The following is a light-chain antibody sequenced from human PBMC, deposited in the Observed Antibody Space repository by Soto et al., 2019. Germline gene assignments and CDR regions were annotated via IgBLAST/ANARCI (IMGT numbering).Light chain of an antibody. CDR3: QQYGSSPPWT. J-gene: IGKJ1*01. CDR2: GAF. Sequence: EIVLTQSPGTLSLSPGERATLSCRASQSVSDNYLAWYQQKPGQAPRLLIYGAFTRATGIPDRFSGSGSGTDFSLTISRLEPEDFAVYYCQQYGSSPPWTFGPGTTVEIK. V-gene: IGKV3-20*01. CDR1: QSVSDNY.